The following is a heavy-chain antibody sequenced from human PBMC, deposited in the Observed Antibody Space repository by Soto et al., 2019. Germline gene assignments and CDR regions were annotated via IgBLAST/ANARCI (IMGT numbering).Heavy chain of an antibody. CDR2: IKSKTDGGTI. Sequence: GGSLRLSCAASGFTCSSAWMTWVRQSPGKGPGWVGRIKSKTDGGTIDYAAPVKGRFTISRDDSKTTLYLQMNSLKTEDSAVYYCTTELLWFGEFLYPSFDYWGQGT. CDR1: GFTCSSAW. D-gene: IGHD3-10*01. J-gene: IGHJ4*02. V-gene: IGHV3-15*01. CDR3: TTELLWFGEFLYPSFDY.